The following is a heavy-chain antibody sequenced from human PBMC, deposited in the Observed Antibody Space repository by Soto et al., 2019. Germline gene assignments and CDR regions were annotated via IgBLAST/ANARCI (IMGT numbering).Heavy chain of an antibody. Sequence: QVQLQESGPGLVKPSETLSLTCTVSGGSISGYYWSWIRQPPGKGLEWIGYVYYSGTTDYNSSLKSRVPISLATSKNQFALNLSSVTAADTAMYYCVRHMKYCSTGVCRTSFDYWGQGTLVTVSS. D-gene: IGHD2-8*01. J-gene: IGHJ4*02. CDR1: GGSISGYY. CDR3: VRHMKYCSTGVCRTSFDY. CDR2: VYYSGTT. V-gene: IGHV4-59*08.